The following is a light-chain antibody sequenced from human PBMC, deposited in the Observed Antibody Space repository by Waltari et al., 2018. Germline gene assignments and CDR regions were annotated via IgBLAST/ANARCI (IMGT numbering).Light chain of an antibody. CDR3: QQSYTTAYT. V-gene: IGKV1-39*01. CDR2: VAS. J-gene: IGKJ2*01. Sequence: IQMTQSPSSLSASVGDRVTITCRAIQSISSSLNWYQQIPGKAPKLLIYVASTLQSGVPSRFSGSGSGTDFSLTITSLQPEDFATYYCQQSYTTAYTFGQGTKLEIK. CDR1: QSISSS.